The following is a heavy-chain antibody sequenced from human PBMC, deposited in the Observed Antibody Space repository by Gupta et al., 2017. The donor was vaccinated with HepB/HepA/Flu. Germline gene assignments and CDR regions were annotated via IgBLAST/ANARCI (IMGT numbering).Heavy chain of an antibody. J-gene: IGHJ6*01. CDR3: TRASYDSSGYDYGMDV. CDR2: ISYEGSNK. Sequence: QVQLVESGGGVVQPGRSLRLSCAASGFTFSNYGMHWVRQAPGKGLEWVAAISYEGSNKYYADSVKGRFTISRDNPKNMMYLQMTSLRPEATGVYYCTRASYDSSGYDYGMDVWGQGTTVTVSS. CDR1: GFTFSNYG. D-gene: IGHD3-22*01. V-gene: IGHV3-30*03.